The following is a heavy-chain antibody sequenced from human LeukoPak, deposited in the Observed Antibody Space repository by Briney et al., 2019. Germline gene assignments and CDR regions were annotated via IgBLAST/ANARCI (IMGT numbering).Heavy chain of an antibody. V-gene: IGHV4-39*01. CDR3: ARRTVAGTHNY. D-gene: IGHD6-19*01. J-gene: IGHJ4*02. CDR2: IYYSGST. Sequence: SETLSLTCTVSGGPISSSSYYWGWIRQPPGKGLEWIGSIYYSGSTYYNPSLKSRVTISVDTSKNQFSLKLSSVTAADTAVYYCARRTVAGTHNYWGQGTLVTVSS. CDR1: GGPISSSSYY.